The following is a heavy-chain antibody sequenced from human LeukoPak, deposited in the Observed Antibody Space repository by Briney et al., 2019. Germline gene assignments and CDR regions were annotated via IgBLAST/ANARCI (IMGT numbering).Heavy chain of an antibody. Sequence: GGSLRLSCAASGFTFSSYWMSWVRQAPGKGLEWVANIKQDGSEKYYVDSVKGRFTISRDNAKNSLYLQMNSLRAEDTAVYYCARDQSRITMVRGVITPNWFDPWGQGTLVTVSS. CDR1: GFTFSSYW. CDR2: IKQDGSEK. J-gene: IGHJ5*02. CDR3: ARDQSRITMVRGVITPNWFDP. V-gene: IGHV3-7*03. D-gene: IGHD3-10*01.